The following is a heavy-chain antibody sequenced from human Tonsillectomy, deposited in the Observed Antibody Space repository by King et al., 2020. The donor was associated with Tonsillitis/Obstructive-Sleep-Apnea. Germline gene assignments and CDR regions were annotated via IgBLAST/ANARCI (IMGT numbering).Heavy chain of an antibody. D-gene: IGHD3-3*01. CDR2: ISAYNGNT. CDR3: AIGGQYYDFWSGYSPFEY. V-gene: IGHV1-18*01. Sequence: QLVQSGAEVKKPGASVKVSCKASGYTFTSYGISWVRQAPGQGLEWMGWISAYNGNTNYAQKLQGRVTMTTDTSTSTAYMELRSLRSDDTAVNYCAIGGQYYDFWSGYSPFEYWGQGTLVTVSS. CDR1: GYTFTSYG. J-gene: IGHJ4*02.